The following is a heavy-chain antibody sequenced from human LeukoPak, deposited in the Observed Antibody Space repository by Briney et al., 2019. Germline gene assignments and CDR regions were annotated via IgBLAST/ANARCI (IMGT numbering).Heavy chain of an antibody. D-gene: IGHD6-19*01. CDR1: GFTFSSYG. Sequence: PGGSLRLSCAASGFTFSSYGMHWVRQAPGKGLEWVAVISYDGSNKYYADSVKGRFTISRDNSKNTLYLQMNSLRAEDTAVYYCAKGEDSGWYILPCFQHWGQGTLVTVSS. J-gene: IGHJ1*01. CDR3: AKGEDSGWYILPCFQH. CDR2: ISYDGSNK. V-gene: IGHV3-30*18.